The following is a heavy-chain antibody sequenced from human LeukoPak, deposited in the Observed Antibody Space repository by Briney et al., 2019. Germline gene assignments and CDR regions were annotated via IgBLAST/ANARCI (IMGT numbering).Heavy chain of an antibody. CDR2: IYYSGST. CDR3: ARERPGYSGYERRPYYYYYGMDV. D-gene: IGHD5-12*01. CDR1: DGSISSYY. V-gene: IGHV4-59*01. Sequence: SETLSLTCTVSDGSISSYYWSWIRQPPGKGLEWIGYIYYSGSTNYNPSLKSRVTISVDTSKNQFSLKLSSVTAADTAVYYCARERPGYSGYERRPYYYYYGMDVWGQGTTVTVSS. J-gene: IGHJ6*02.